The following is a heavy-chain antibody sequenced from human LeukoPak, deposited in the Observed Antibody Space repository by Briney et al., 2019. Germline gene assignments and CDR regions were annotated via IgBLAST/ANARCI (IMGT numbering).Heavy chain of an antibody. D-gene: IGHD4-17*01. CDR3: AKERQTGDYFTSDF. V-gene: IGHV3-23*01. J-gene: IGHJ4*02. CDR2: INGRGDSA. CDR1: GFSFSTYT. Sequence: GGSLRLSCAASGFSFSTYTMNWVRQAPGKGLEWVSAINGRGDSAFYADSVKGQFTISRDNSKSTVYLQMNSLRADDTAVYYCAKERQTGDYFTSDFWGQGTLVTVSS.